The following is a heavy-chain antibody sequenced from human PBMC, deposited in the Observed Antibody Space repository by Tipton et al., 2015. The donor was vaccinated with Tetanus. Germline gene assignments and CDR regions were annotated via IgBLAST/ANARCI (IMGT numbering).Heavy chain of an antibody. CDR2: ISYSGSS. J-gene: IGHJ5*02. V-gene: IGHV4-61*01. CDR3: TRDPYYGGYGWFDP. D-gene: IGHD2-21*01. CDR1: GGSVSSGSYY. Sequence: GLVKPSETLSLTCTVSGGSVSSGSYYWNWIRQPPGKGLEWIGYISYSGSSSFNPSLQSRVTMSVDKSKNQFSLKLASATAADTAVYYCTRDPYYGGYGWFDPWGQGTLVSVSS.